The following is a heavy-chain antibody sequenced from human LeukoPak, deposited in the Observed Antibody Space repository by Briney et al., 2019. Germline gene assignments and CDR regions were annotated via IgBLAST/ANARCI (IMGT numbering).Heavy chain of an antibody. CDR3: ARNLYYYETVPAGWFDP. CDR1: GFTFSSYW. Sequence: GGSLRLSCVASGFTFSSYWMAWVRQAPGKGLEWVANTNQDGSGKYYVDSVRGRFTISRDNAKSSLYLQMNSLRAEDTAVYYCARNLYYYETVPAGWFDPWGKGTLVSVSS. D-gene: IGHD3-22*01. CDR2: TNQDGSGK. J-gene: IGHJ5*02. V-gene: IGHV3-7*01.